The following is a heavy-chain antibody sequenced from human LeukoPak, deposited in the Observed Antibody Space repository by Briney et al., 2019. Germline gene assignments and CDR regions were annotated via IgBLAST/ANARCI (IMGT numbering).Heavy chain of an antibody. D-gene: IGHD2-8*01. CDR3: ARFLCDNGVCHRAFDI. V-gene: IGHV1-18*04. Sequence: ASVKVSCKASGYTFTGYYMHWVRQAPGQGLEWMGWISGYNADTDSAQKVQGRLTMTTDTSTNTAYMELRSLRSDDTAVYYCARFLCDNGVCHRAFDIWGQGTVVTVS. J-gene: IGHJ3*02. CDR2: ISGYNADT. CDR1: GYTFTGYY.